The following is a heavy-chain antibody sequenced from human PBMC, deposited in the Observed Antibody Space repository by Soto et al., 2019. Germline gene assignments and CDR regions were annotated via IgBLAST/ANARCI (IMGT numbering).Heavy chain of an antibody. CDR3: ARQETDYGDYGYYYYGMDV. J-gene: IGHJ6*02. CDR1: GYSFTSYW. D-gene: IGHD4-17*01. Sequence: HGETLKISCKGSGYSFTSYWIGWVRQMPGKGLEWMGIIYPGDSDTRYSPSFQGQVTISADKSISTAYLQWSSLKASDTAMYYCARQETDYGDYGYYYYGMDVWGQGTTVTVSS. V-gene: IGHV5-51*01. CDR2: IYPGDSDT.